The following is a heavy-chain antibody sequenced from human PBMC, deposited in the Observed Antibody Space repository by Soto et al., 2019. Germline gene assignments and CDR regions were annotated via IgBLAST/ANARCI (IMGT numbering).Heavy chain of an antibody. V-gene: IGHV1-69*13. Sequence: ASVKVSCKASGGTFSSYAISWVRQAPGQGLEWMGGIIPIFGTANYAQKFQGRVTITADESTSTAYMELSSLRSEDTAVYYCAISHKGDGYNYNWGQGTLVTVSS. CDR1: GGTFSSYA. CDR2: IIPIFGTA. CDR3: AISHKGDGYNYN. J-gene: IGHJ4*02. D-gene: IGHD5-12*01.